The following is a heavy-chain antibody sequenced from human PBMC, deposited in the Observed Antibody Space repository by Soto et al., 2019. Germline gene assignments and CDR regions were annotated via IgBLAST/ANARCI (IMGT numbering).Heavy chain of an antibody. V-gene: IGHV6-1*01. D-gene: IGHD3-3*01. J-gene: IGHJ4*02. CDR2: TYYRSKWYN. CDR3: ARDGPRNDFWSGYHGFAYFDY. CDR1: GDSVSSNSAA. Sequence: PSQTLSLTCAISGDSVSSNSAAWNWIRQSPSRGLEWLGRTYYRSKWYNDYAVSVKSRITINPDTSKNQFSLQLNSVTPEDTAVYYCARDGPRNDFWSGYHGFAYFDYWGQGTLVTVSS.